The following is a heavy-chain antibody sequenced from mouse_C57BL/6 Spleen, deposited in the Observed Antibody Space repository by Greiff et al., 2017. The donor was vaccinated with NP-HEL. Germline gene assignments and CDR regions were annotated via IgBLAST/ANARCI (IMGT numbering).Heavy chain of an antibody. J-gene: IGHJ3*01. D-gene: IGHD2-4*01. Sequence: VQRVESGAELMKPGASVKLSCKATGYTFTGYWIEWVKQRPGHGLEWIGEILPGSGSTKYNEKFKGKATFTADTSSNTAYMQLSSLTTEDSAIYYCARSHDYDEAWFAYWGQGTLVTVSA. CDR2: ILPGSGST. CDR3: ARSHDYDEAWFAY. V-gene: IGHV1-9*01. CDR1: GYTFTGYW.